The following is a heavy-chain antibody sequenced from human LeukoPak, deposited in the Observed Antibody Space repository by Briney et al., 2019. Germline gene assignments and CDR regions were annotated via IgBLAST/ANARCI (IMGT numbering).Heavy chain of an antibody. D-gene: IGHD6-19*01. J-gene: IGHJ3*02. V-gene: IGHV4-39*07. CDR1: GGSISSYY. CDR2: IYYSGST. CDR3: ARDFIAVAGTDDAFDI. Sequence: SETLSLTCTVSGGSISSYYWSWIRQPPGKGLEWIGSIYYSGSTYYNPSLKSRVTISVDTSKNQFSLKLSSVTAADTAVYYCARDFIAVAGTDDAFDIWGQGTMVTVSS.